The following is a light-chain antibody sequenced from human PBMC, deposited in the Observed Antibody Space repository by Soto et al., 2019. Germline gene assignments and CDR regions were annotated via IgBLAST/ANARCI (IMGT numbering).Light chain of an antibody. J-gene: IGKJ2*01. Sequence: EIVMTQSPATLSVSPGERATLSCRASQSVSTNLAWYQQKPGQAPRLLIHGASTRATGFPARFSGSGFGTEFTLTISSLQSEDFAIYYCQQYNNWPPIFGQGTKLEIK. CDR1: QSVSTN. CDR3: QQYNNWPPI. CDR2: GAS. V-gene: IGKV3-15*01.